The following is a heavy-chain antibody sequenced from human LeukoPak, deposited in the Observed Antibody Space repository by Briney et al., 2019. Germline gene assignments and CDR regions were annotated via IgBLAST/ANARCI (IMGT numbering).Heavy chain of an antibody. J-gene: IGHJ4*02. CDR2: ISYDGGNK. Sequence: GRSLRLSCAASGFTFSRSAMHWVRQAPGKGLEWVAIISYDGGNKYYTDSVNGRFTISRDNSKNTLYLQMNSLRAEDTAVYFCVSLGYSSSSVRYWGQGTLVTVSS. D-gene: IGHD6-6*01. CDR3: VSLGYSSSSVRY. CDR1: GFTFSRSA. V-gene: IGHV3-30*04.